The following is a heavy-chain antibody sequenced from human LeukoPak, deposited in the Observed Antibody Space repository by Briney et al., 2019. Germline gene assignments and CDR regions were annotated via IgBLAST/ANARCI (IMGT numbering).Heavy chain of an antibody. D-gene: IGHD4-23*01. CDR2: IVPIFNTI. Sequence: SVRVSCKASGGTLSTYSISWVRQAPGQGLEWMGGIVPIFNTINYAQRFQGRVTLTADKSTNTAYMELSSLRSEDTAVYYCARGLSRWSTPTSSYYYRMDVWGQGTTVAVSS. J-gene: IGHJ6*02. CDR3: ARGLSRWSTPTSSYYYRMDV. CDR1: GGTLSTYS. V-gene: IGHV1-69*06.